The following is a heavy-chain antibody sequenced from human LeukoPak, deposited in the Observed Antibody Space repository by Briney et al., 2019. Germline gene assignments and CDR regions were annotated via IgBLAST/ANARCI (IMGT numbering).Heavy chain of an antibody. D-gene: IGHD2-15*01. CDR1: GFTFSSYE. V-gene: IGHV3-48*03. Sequence: PGGSLRLSCAASGFTFSSYEMNWVRQAPGKGLECVSYITSSGNTIYYADSVKGRFTISRDNAKYSLYLQMNSLRAEDTAVYYCVRGRYCSGGTCYPSYDYWGQGTPVTVSS. J-gene: IGHJ4*02. CDR2: ITSSGNTI. CDR3: VRGRYCSGGTCYPSYDY.